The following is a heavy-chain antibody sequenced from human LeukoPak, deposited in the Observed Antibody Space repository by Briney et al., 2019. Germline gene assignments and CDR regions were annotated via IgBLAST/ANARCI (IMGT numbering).Heavy chain of an antibody. CDR2: MNPNSGNT. J-gene: IGHJ3*02. V-gene: IGHV1-8*01. Sequence: ATVKVSCKASGYTFTSYDINWVRQATGQGLEWMGWMNPNSGNTGYAQKFQSRVTMTRNTSISTAYMELSSLRSEDTAVYYCAREIVGATTSAFDIWGQGTMVTVSS. CDR1: GYTFTSYD. D-gene: IGHD1-26*01. CDR3: AREIVGATTSAFDI.